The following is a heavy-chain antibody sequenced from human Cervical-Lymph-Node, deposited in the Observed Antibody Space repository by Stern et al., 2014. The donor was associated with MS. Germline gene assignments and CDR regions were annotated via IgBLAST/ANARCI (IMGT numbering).Heavy chain of an antibody. CDR2: IYTDDST. D-gene: IGHD3-3*01. Sequence: EVQLLESGGGLIQPGGSLRLSCAAPGFTVSNNYMSWVRQAPGKGLEWVSLIYTDDSTYYAGSVKGRFTISRDSSKNKLFLQMNSLRAEDTAVYYCARAIFGVNTAAMAPDAFDTWVQGTMVTVSS. V-gene: IGHV3-53*01. CDR1: GFTVSNNY. J-gene: IGHJ3*02. CDR3: ARAIFGVNTAAMAPDAFDT.